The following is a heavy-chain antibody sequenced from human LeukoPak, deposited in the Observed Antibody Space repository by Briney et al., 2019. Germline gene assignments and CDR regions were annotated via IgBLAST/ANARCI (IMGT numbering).Heavy chain of an antibody. Sequence: ASVKVSCKASGYTFTGYYMHWVRQAPGQGLEWMGWINPNSGGTNYAQKFQGRVTMTRDTSISTAYMELSRLRSDDTAVYYCARDNPYCSGGSCYTAGPIDYWGQGTLVTVSS. CDR3: ARDNPYCSGGSCYTAGPIDY. D-gene: IGHD2-15*01. CDR2: INPNSGGT. J-gene: IGHJ4*02. CDR1: GYTFTGYY. V-gene: IGHV1-2*02.